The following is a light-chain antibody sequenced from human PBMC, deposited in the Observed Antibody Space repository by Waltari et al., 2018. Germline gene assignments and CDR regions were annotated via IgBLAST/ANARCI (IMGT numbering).Light chain of an antibody. CDR1: QSVGRT. CDR2: GAS. V-gene: IGKV3-20*01. CDR3: QHYVRLPAT. Sequence: EIVLTQSPGTLSLSPGERATLSCRASQSVGRTLAWYQQKPGQAPKLLIYGASTRATGIPDRFTGSGSGTDFSLTISSLEPEDFAIYFCQHYVRLPATFGQGTKVEIK. J-gene: IGKJ1*01.